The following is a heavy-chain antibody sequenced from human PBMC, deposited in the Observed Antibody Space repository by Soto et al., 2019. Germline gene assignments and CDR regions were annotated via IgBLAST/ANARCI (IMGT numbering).Heavy chain of an antibody. D-gene: IGHD6-19*01. CDR3: AKKAVAGTTEINYYFDY. CDR1: GFTFSSYA. Sequence: GGSLRLSCAASGFTFSSYAMSWVRQAPGKGLEWVSAISGSGGSTEYADSVKGRFTISRDNSKNTLYLQMNSLRAEDTAVYYCAKKAVAGTTEINYYFDYWGQGTLVTVSS. J-gene: IGHJ4*02. CDR2: ISGSGGST. V-gene: IGHV3-23*01.